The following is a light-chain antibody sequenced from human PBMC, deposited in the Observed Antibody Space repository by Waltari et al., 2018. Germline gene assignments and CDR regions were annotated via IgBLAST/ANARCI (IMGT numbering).Light chain of an antibody. CDR1: YSNIGNNP. V-gene: IGLV1-44*01. J-gene: IGLJ1*01. CDR2: STS. CDR3: ATWDGSLEGYV. Sequence: QSVLTQPPSASGTPGQRVTISCSGSYSNIGNNPVNWYQQLPGTAPKLHIHSTSQRPSGVPARFPGSKSGTSVSLAISGLQSDDEADYYCATWDGSLEGYVFGTGTKVSVL.